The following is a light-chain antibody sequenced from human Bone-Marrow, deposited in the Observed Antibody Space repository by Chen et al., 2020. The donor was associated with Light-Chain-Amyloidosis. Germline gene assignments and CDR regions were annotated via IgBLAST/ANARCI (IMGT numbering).Light chain of an antibody. CDR3: QQYGTSPLT. J-gene: IGKJ4*01. CDR1: QTISSNY. Sequence: EIVLTQSPGTLSLSPGEGANLSCRASQTISSNYLTWYQQKFGQAPRPLIYGSSSRATGIPDRFTGSASGTDFTLTINRLEPEDFAMYYCQQYGTSPLTFGGGTKVEIK. CDR2: GSS. V-gene: IGKV3-20*01.